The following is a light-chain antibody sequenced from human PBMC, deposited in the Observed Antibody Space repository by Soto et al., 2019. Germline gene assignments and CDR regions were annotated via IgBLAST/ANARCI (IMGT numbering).Light chain of an antibody. CDR1: SGSVSTSYY. CDR3: VLYMGSGIWV. CDR2: STN. Sequence: QAVVTQEPSFSVSPGGTVTLTCGLSSGSVSTSYYPSRYQQTPGQAPRTLIYSTNTRSSGVPARFSGSILGNKAALTITGAQADDESDYYCVLYMGSGIWVFGGGTKVTVL. J-gene: IGLJ3*02. V-gene: IGLV8-61*01.